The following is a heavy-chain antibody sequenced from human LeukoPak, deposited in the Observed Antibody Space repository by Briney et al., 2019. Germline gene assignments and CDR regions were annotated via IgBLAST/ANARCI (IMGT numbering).Heavy chain of an antibody. J-gene: IGHJ6*03. V-gene: IGHV4-4*07. D-gene: IGHD3-10*01. CDR2: IYTSGST. Sequence: SETLSLTCTVSGGSISDYYWSWIRQPAGKGLEWIGRIYTSGSTNQNPSLKSRVTMSVDTSKKQFSLKLSSVTAADTAVYYCARTETYYYGSGSYNYYMDVWGKGTTVTVSS. CDR1: GGSISDYY. CDR3: ARTETYYYGSGSYNYYMDV.